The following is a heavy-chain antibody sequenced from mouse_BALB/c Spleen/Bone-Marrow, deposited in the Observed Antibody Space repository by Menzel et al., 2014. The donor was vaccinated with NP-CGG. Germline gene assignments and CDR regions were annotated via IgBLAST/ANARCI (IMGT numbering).Heavy chain of an antibody. D-gene: IGHD2-2*01. Sequence: EVKLMESGPELVKPGASVKISCKTSGYTFTEYTMHWVKQSRGKSLEWIGGINPNNGGTSYNQKFKGKATLTVDKSSSTAYMELRSLTSEDSAVYYCARSYGYERSWFAYWGQGTLVTVSA. V-gene: IGHV1-18*01. CDR2: INPNNGGT. J-gene: IGHJ3*01. CDR3: ARSYGYERSWFAY. CDR1: GYTFTEYT.